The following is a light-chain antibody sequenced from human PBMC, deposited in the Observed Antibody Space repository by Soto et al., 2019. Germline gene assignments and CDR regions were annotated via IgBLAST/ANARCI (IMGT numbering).Light chain of an antibody. Sequence: IVMTQSPPSLTVTPGEPASISCRSSQRLLHSNGNTFLDWYVQKPGQSSQLLIYVGSNRASGVPDRVSGSEAGTDFTLKISRVEAEDVGVYYCMQALQTPYTFGQGTKLEIK. V-gene: IGKV2-28*01. CDR3: MQALQTPYT. CDR2: VGS. CDR1: QRLLHSNGNTF. J-gene: IGKJ2*01.